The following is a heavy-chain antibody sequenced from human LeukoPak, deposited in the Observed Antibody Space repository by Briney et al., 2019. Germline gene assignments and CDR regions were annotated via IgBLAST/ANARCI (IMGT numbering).Heavy chain of an antibody. Sequence: NPGGSLRLSCAASGFTFSSYSMNWVRQAPGKGLEWVSSISSSSSYIYYADSVKGRFTISRDNAKNSLYLQMNSLRAEDTAVYYCARGPKYYDFWSGYLDYWGQGTLVTVSS. J-gene: IGHJ4*02. D-gene: IGHD3-3*01. CDR3: ARGPKYYDFWSGYLDY. V-gene: IGHV3-21*01. CDR2: ISSSSSYI. CDR1: GFTFSSYS.